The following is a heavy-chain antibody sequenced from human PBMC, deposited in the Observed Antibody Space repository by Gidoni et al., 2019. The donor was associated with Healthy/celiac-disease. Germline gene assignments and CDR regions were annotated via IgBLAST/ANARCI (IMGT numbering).Heavy chain of an antibody. CDR1: GGSISSYY. CDR2: IYYSGST. Sequence: QVQLQESGPGLVKPSATLSLTCTVSGGSISSYYWSWIRQPPGKGLEWIGYIYYSGSTNYNPSLKSRVTISVDTSKNQFSLKLSPVTAADTAVYYCARDRELGLDYWGQGTLVTVSS. J-gene: IGHJ4*02. CDR3: ARDRELGLDY. V-gene: IGHV4-59*01. D-gene: IGHD1-7*01.